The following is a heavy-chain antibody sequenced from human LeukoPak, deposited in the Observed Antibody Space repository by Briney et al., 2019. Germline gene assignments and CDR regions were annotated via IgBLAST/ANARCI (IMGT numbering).Heavy chain of an antibody. V-gene: IGHV1-69*13. CDR1: GGTFSSYA. CDR2: IIPIFGTA. D-gene: IGHD3-10*01. CDR3: ARTPFRGYYYYYMDV. Sequence: SVKVSCKASGGTFSSYAISWVRQAPGQGLEWMGGIIPIFGTANYAQKFQGRVTITADESTSTAYMELSSLRSEDTAVYYCARTPFRGYYYYYMDVWGKGTTVTVSS. J-gene: IGHJ6*03.